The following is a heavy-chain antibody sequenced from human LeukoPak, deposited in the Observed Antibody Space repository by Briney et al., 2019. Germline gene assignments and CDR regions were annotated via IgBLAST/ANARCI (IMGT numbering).Heavy chain of an antibody. V-gene: IGHV4-59*01. J-gene: IGHJ6*04. CDR3: ASTPTVTTRLYYYGMDV. CDR1: GGSISSYY. CDR2: IYYSGST. D-gene: IGHD4-17*01. Sequence: SETLSLTCTVSGGSISSYYWSWIRQPPGKGLEWIGYIYYSGSTNYNPSLKSRVTISVDTSKNQFSLKLSSVTAADTAVYYCASTPTVTTRLYYYGMDVWGKGTTVTVSS.